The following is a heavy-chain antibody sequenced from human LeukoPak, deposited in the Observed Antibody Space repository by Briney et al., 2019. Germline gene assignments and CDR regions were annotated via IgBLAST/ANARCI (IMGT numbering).Heavy chain of an antibody. CDR2: IYTTGGT. V-gene: IGHV4-61*02. J-gene: IGHJ2*01. CDR3: ARMTTVTTRWYFDL. CDR1: GDSISSGSFH. D-gene: IGHD4-17*01. Sequence: SQTLSLTCTVSGDSISSGSFHWSWIRQPAGKGMEWIGRIYTTGGTNYNPSLKSRITMSIDTSKNQFSLKLTSVTATDTAVYYCARMTTVTTRWYFDLWGRGTLITVSS.